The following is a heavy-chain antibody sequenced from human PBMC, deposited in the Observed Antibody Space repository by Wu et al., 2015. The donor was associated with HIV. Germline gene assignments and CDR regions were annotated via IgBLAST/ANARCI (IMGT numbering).Heavy chain of an antibody. CDR1: GYNFNDYY. Sequence: QVQLVQSGAAVKKPGASVRVSCKTSGYNFNDYYPHWVRQAPGQGLEWMGWIIPSTGGTHFAQRFQGRVTLTRDTSITTASMDLSSLTSDDTAVYYCARGGNGDYISHWGQGTLVTVSS. CDR3: ARGGNGDYISH. D-gene: IGHD4-17*01. J-gene: IGHJ4*02. CDR2: IIPSTGGT. V-gene: IGHV1-2*02.